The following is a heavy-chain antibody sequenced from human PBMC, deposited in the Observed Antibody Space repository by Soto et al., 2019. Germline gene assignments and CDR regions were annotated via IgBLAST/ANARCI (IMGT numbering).Heavy chain of an antibody. D-gene: IGHD2-2*01. CDR3: ARDRAPGEMATSFDF. Sequence: PGGSLRLSCAASGFTFSDYWMHWVRQTPGKGLMWVSRINRDGSITAYADSVKGRFTISRDNAKNTLYLLMNSLRAEDTAVYYCARDRAPGEMATSFDFWGQGTLVTVSS. CDR2: INRDGSIT. CDR1: GFTFSDYW. J-gene: IGHJ4*02. V-gene: IGHV3-74*01.